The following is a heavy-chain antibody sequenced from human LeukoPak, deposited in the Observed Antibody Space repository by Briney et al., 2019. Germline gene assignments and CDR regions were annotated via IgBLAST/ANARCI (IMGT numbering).Heavy chain of an antibody. CDR2: IKQDGSEK. Sequence: GGPLRLSCAASGFTFSTFWMSWVRQPPGKGLEWVASIKQDGSEKYYVDSVKGRFTISKDNGKNSLYLQMDSLRAEDTAVYFCARAFTLDNWGQGTLVTVSS. D-gene: IGHD2-15*01. CDR3: ARAFTLDN. CDR1: GFTFSTFW. V-gene: IGHV3-7*01. J-gene: IGHJ4*02.